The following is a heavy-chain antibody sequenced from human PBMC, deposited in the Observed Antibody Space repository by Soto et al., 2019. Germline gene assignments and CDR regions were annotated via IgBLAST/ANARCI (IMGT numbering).Heavy chain of an antibody. CDR2: IRQDGSEK. CDR1: GFTFSSNW. Sequence: GGSMRLSCVGSGFTFSSNWMTWVRQAPGKGLEWVGNIRQDGSEKNYVDSVKGRFTISRDNAKNSLYLQMNSLRAEDTAVYYCAREIVVARGASYFDYWGPGTLVTVSS. CDR3: AREIVVARGASYFDY. J-gene: IGHJ4*02. V-gene: IGHV3-7*04. D-gene: IGHD2-2*01.